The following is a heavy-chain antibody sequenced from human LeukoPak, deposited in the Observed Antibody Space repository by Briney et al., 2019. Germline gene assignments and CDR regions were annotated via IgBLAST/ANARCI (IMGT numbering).Heavy chain of an antibody. Sequence: PGGSLRLSCSASGFIFSNYDMHWVRQAPGKGLEYVSAISSNGGSTYYADSVKGRLTISRDNSKSTVYFHMSSLRPEDTAVYFCVKDIMGSTNYYYGLDVWGQGTTVTVSS. V-gene: IGHV3-64*05. CDR3: VKDIMGSTNYYYGLDV. J-gene: IGHJ6*02. CDR2: ISSNGGST. CDR1: GFIFSNYD. D-gene: IGHD3-10*01.